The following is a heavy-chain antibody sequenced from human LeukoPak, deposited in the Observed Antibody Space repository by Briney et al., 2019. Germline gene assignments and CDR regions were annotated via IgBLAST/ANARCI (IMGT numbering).Heavy chain of an antibody. J-gene: IGHJ4*02. CDR1: GYSISNGYY. V-gene: IGHV4-38-2*02. CDR3: ARELLSGDPSIGN. D-gene: IGHD7-27*01. Sequence: SETLSLTCTVSGYSISNGYYWGWIRQPPGKGLEWIGNIFHSGSTYYDPSLKSRVTISVDTSKNQFSLKLSSVTAADTAVYYCARELLSGDPSIGNWGQGTLVTVSS. CDR2: IFHSGST.